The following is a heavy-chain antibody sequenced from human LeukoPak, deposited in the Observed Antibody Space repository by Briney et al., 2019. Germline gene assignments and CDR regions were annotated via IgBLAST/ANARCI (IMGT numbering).Heavy chain of an antibody. Sequence: ASVKVSCKASGYTFTSYYMHWVRQAPGQGLEWMGMINPSGGSTSYAQKFQGRVTMTRDTSTSTVYMELSSLRSEDTAVYYCATSVVVVAATGYSYGPFDYWGQGTLVTVSS. CDR2: INPSGGST. CDR1: GYTFTSYY. V-gene: IGHV1-46*01. J-gene: IGHJ4*02. CDR3: ATSVVVVAATGYSYGPFDY. D-gene: IGHD2-15*01.